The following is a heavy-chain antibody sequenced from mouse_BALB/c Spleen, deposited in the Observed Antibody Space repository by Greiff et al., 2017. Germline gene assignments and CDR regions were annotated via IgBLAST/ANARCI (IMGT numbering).Heavy chain of an antibody. CDR3: RREGHCDGSSPAWFAY. J-gene: IGHJ3*01. Sequence: EVQLMESGGGLVKPGGSLKLSCAASGFTFSSYTMSWVRQTPEKRLEWVATISSGGSYTYYPDSVKGRFTISRDNAKNTLYLQMSSLKSEDTAMYYCRREGHCDGSSPAWFAYWGQGTLVTVSA. V-gene: IGHV5-6-4*01. CDR1: GFTFSSYT. CDR2: ISSGGSYT. D-gene: IGHD1-1*01.